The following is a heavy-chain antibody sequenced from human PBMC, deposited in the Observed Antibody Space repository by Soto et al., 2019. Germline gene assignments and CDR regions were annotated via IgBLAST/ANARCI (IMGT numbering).Heavy chain of an antibody. CDR1: GGSINSGGYY. D-gene: IGHD3-10*01. J-gene: IGHJ4*02. V-gene: IGHV4-31*03. Sequence: SETLSLTCTVSGGSINSGGYYWSCIRQVPGKGLEWIGSIYYSGSTYYNPSLKSRLTISLDTSRGQFSLKLSSVTAADTALYYCARSGSDYWYYFDYWGQGTMVTVSS. CDR2: IYYSGST. CDR3: ARSGSDYWYYFDY.